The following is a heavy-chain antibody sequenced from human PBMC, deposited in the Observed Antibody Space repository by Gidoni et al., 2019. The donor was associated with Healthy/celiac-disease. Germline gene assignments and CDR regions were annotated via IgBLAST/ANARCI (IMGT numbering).Heavy chain of an antibody. V-gene: IGHV4-34*01. CDR1: GGSLSGYY. D-gene: IGHD2-15*01. J-gene: IGHJ6*03. CDR3: ARVVVVVAGYMDV. Sequence: QVQLQQWGAGLLKPTETLSPTCSVYGGSLSGYYWSWIRQPPGKGLEWIGEINHSGSTNYNPSLKSRVTISVDTSKNQFSLKLSSVTAADTAVYYCARVVVVVAGYMDVWGKGTTVTVSS. CDR2: INHSGST.